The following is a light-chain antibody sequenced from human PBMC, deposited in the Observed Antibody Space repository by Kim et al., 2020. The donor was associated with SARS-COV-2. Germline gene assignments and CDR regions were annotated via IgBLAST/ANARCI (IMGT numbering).Light chain of an antibody. J-gene: IGKJ3*01. Sequence: DIQMTQSPSSLSASVGDRVTITCRASQSISTYLNWYQQKPGKAPKLLFYAASTLQSGVPSRFSGSGSGTDFTLTISSLQPEDFATYYCQESYSIPFTFGPGTTVDI. CDR3: QESYSIPFT. V-gene: IGKV1-39*01. CDR2: AAS. CDR1: QSISTY.